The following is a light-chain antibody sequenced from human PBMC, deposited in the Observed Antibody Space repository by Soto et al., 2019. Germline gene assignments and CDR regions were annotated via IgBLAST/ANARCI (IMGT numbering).Light chain of an antibody. CDR3: TSFTTISTWV. Sequence: QSVLTQPASVSGSPGQSITISCTETSSDVGCYNYVSWFQQHPGKAPKLKIYEVSNRPSGVSNRFSGSKSGNTASLTISELQAEDEADYYCTSFTTISTWVFGGGTKLTVL. CDR1: SSDVGCYNY. V-gene: IGLV2-14*01. CDR2: EVS. J-gene: IGLJ3*02.